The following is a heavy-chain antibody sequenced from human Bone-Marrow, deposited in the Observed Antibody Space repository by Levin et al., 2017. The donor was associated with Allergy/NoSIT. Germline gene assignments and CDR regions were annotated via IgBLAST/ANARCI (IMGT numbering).Heavy chain of an antibody. CDR2: IWYDGSNE. Sequence: GGSLRLSCAASGFTFRTYGMYWVRQAPGKGLDWVAAIWYDGSNEYYADSVKGRFTISRDNSKNTVYLQMNSLRAEDTARYYCASGGCGGDCSYFDYWGRGTLVTVSS. V-gene: IGHV3-33*07. CDR3: ASGGCGGDCSYFDY. D-gene: IGHD2-21*02. J-gene: IGHJ4*02. CDR1: GFTFRTYG.